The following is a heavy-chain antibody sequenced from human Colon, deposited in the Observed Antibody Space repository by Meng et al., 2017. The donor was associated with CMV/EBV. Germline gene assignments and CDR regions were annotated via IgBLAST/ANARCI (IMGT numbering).Heavy chain of an antibody. V-gene: IGHV3-66*02. CDR3: ARDPDIFVVPDAIRGYYYHGLDV. Sequence: GGSLRLSCAVSGFTVYSNYMSWVRQAPGKGLEWVSAIYAGGSTYFADSVKGRFTISRDNARNTVYLQMNSLRAEDTAVYYCARDPDIFVVPDAIRGYYYHGLDVWGQGTTVTVSS. D-gene: IGHD2-2*02. CDR2: IYAGGST. CDR1: GFTVYSNY. J-gene: IGHJ6*02.